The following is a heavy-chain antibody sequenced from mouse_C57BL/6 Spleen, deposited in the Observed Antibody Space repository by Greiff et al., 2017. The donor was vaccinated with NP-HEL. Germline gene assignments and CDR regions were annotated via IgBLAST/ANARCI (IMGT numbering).Heavy chain of an antibody. Sequence: VQLQQSGAELVRPGSSVKLSCKASGYTFTSYWMHWVKQRPIQGLEWIGNIDPSDSETHYNQKFKDKATLTVDKSSSTAYMQISSLTSEDSAVYYCARGTYGSEYFDVWGTGTTVTVAS. CDR1: GYTFTSYW. J-gene: IGHJ1*03. V-gene: IGHV1-52*01. CDR2: IDPSDSET. D-gene: IGHD1-1*01. CDR3: ARGTYGSEYFDV.